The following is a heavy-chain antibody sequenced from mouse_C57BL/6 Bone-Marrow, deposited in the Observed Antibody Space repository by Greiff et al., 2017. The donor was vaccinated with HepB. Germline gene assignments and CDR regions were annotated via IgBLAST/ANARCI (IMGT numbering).Heavy chain of an antibody. Sequence: SGTVLARPGASVKMSCKTSGYTFTSYWMHWVKQRPGQGLEWIGAIYPGNSDTSYNQKFKGKAKMTAVTSASTAYMELSSLTNEDSAVYYCTSGFITTVRVAYWGQGTLVTVSA. J-gene: IGHJ3*01. CDR1: GYTFTSYW. CDR3: TSGFITTVRVAY. V-gene: IGHV1-5*01. D-gene: IGHD1-1*01. CDR2: IYPGNSDT.